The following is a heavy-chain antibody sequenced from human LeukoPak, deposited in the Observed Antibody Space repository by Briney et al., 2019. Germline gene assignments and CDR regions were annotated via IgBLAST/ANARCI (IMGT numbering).Heavy chain of an antibody. CDR1: GFTFSSYE. CDR3: ARQNEPPLGWHFNWFDP. V-gene: IGHV3-74*01. J-gene: IGHJ5*02. CDR2: INSDGSST. D-gene: IGHD6-19*01. Sequence: PGGSLRLSCAASGFTFSSYEMNWVRQAPGKGLVWVSRINSDGSSTSYADSVKGRFTISRDNAKNTLYLQMNSLRAEDTAVYYCARQNEPPLGWHFNWFDPWGQGTLVTVSS.